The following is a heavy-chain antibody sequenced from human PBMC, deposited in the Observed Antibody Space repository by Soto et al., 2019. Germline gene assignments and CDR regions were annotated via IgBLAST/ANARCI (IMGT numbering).Heavy chain of an antibody. D-gene: IGHD2-21*02. Sequence: QVQLVQSGAEVKKPGASVKVSCKASGYTFTSYGISWVRQAPGQGLEWMGWISAYNGNTNYAQKLQGRVTMTTDTSTSTAHMELKCLRSDDTAVNYCAILRGIYWGGDCSTALDYWGQGTLVTVSS. CDR3: AILRGIYWGGDCSTALDY. CDR2: ISAYNGNT. V-gene: IGHV1-18*01. J-gene: IGHJ4*02. CDR1: GYTFTSYG.